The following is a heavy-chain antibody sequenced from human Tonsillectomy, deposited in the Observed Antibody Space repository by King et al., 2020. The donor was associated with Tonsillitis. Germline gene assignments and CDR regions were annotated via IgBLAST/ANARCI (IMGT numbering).Heavy chain of an antibody. CDR3: ARDGQQWLVGPLYSSGYYPIDY. CDR2: ISAYNGNT. D-gene: IGHD3-22*01. CDR1: GYTFTSYG. Sequence: VQLVESGAEVKKPGASVKVSCKASGYTFTSYGISWVRQAPGQGLEWMGWISAYNGNTNYAQKLQGRVTMTTDTSTSTAYMELRSLRSDDTAVYYWARDGQQWLVGPLYSSGYYPIDYWGQGTLVTVSS. J-gene: IGHJ4*02. V-gene: IGHV1-18*01.